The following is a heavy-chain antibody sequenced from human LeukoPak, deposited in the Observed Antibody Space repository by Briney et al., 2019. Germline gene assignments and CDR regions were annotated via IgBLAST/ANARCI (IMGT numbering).Heavy chain of an antibody. CDR1: GYTFTSYD. V-gene: IGHV1-8*01. J-gene: IGHJ4*02. D-gene: IGHD3-3*01. CDR3: ASLMHDYDFWSGYYQYYFDY. CDR2: MNPNSGNT. Sequence: ASVKVSCKASGYTFTSYDINWVRQATGQGLEWMGWMNPNSGNTGYAQKFQGRVTMTRNTSISTAYMELSSLRSEDTAVYYCASLMHDYDFWSGYYQYYFDYWGQGTLVTVSS.